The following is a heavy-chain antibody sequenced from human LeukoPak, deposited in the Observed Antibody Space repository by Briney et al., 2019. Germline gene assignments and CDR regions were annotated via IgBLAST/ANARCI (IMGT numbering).Heavy chain of an antibody. CDR2: IRPMNSDV. CDR1: GYNFNTYW. D-gene: IGHD2-15*01. V-gene: IGHV5-51*01. CDR3: ARQKYCSGGSCYTWFDP. Sequence: GESLKISCKGSGYNFNTYWVAWVRQLPGKGLEWMGIIRPMNSDVRYSPSFQGQVTISADKSISTAYLQWSSLKASDTAMYYCARQKYCSGGSCYTWFDPWGQGTLVTVSS. J-gene: IGHJ5*02.